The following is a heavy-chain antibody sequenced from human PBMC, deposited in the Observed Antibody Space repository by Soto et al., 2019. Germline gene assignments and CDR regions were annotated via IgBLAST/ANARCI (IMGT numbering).Heavy chain of an antibody. CDR3: ARGPRKSQWGITMIVVVIKSAFDI. J-gene: IGHJ3*02. Sequence: PSETLSLTCTVSCGSISSGGYYWSWIRQHPGKGLEWIGYIYYSGSTYYNPSLKSRVTISVDTSKNQFSLKLSSVTAADTAVYYCARGPRKSQWGITMIVVVIKSAFDIWGQGTMVTVSS. CDR1: CGSISSGGYY. V-gene: IGHV4-31*03. CDR2: IYYSGST. D-gene: IGHD3-22*01.